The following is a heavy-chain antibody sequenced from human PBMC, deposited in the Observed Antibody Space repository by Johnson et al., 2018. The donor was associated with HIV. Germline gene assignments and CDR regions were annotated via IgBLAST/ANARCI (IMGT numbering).Heavy chain of an antibody. CDR2: INWNGGST. Sequence: VQLVESGGGVVRPGGSLRLSCAASGFTFDDYGMSWVRQAPGKGLEWVSGINWNGGSTGYADSVKGRFTISRDNSKNTLFLQMNSLRAEDTAVYYCASLSYYYDSSGYSNDAFDIWGQGTMVTVSS. CDR3: ASLSYYYDSSGYSNDAFDI. V-gene: IGHV3-20*04. J-gene: IGHJ3*02. CDR1: GFTFDDYG. D-gene: IGHD3-22*01.